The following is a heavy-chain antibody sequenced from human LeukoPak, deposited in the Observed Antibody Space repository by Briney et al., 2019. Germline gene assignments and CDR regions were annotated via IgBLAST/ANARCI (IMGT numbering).Heavy chain of an antibody. D-gene: IGHD6-13*01. CDR3: ARGLRPYSSRWYDY. V-gene: IGHV3-7*01. CDR1: GFTFSSYW. CDR2: IKQDGSEK. J-gene: IGHJ4*02. Sequence: GGSLRLSCAASGFTFSSYWMSWVRQAPGKGLEWVANIKQDGSEKYYVDSVKGRFTISRDNAKNSLYLQMNSLRAEDTAVYYCARGLRPYSSRWYDYWGQGTLVTVSS.